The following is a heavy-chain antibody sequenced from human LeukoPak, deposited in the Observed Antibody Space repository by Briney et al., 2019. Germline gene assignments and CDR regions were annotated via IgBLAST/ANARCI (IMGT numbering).Heavy chain of an antibody. D-gene: IGHD3-22*01. V-gene: IGHV1-18*01. CDR3: ARDLYPPYDSSGFDY. Sequence: ASVKFSCNASGYTFTSYGISWVRQAPGQGLEWMGWISAYNGNTNYAQKLQGRVTMTTDTSTSTAYMELRSLRSDDTAVYYCARDLYPPYDSSGFDYWGQGTLVTVSS. J-gene: IGHJ4*02. CDR1: GYTFTSYG. CDR2: ISAYNGNT.